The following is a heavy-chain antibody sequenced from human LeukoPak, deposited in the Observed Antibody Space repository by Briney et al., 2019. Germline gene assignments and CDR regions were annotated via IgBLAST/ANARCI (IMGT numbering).Heavy chain of an antibody. CDR1: GGSISSYY. CDR3: ARVPPYCSSTSCYDS. CDR2: IYYSGST. J-gene: IGHJ5*02. Sequence: SETLSLTCTVSGGSISSYYWSWIRQPPGKGLEWLGYIYYSGSTNYNPPLKSRVPISVDTSKNQFSLKLSSVTAADTAVYYCARVPPYCSSTSCYDSWGQGTLVTVSS. D-gene: IGHD2-2*01. V-gene: IGHV4-59*01.